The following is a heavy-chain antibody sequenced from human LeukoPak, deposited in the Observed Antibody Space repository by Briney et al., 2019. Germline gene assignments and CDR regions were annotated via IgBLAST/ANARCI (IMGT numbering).Heavy chain of an antibody. CDR3: ARDRTYCSSTSCSFRGFDY. Sequence: GGSLRLSCAASGFTFSSYAMHWVRQAPGKGLEWVAVISYDGSNKYYADSVKGRFTISRDNSKNTLYLQMNSLRAEDTAVYYCARDRTYCSSTSCSFRGFDYWGQGTLVTVST. CDR2: ISYDGSNK. D-gene: IGHD2-2*01. CDR1: GFTFSSYA. J-gene: IGHJ4*02. V-gene: IGHV3-30-3*01.